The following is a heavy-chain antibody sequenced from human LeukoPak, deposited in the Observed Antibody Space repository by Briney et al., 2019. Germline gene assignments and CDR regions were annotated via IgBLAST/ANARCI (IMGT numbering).Heavy chain of an antibody. Sequence: SETLSLTCTVSSGSISSSSYYWGWIRQPPGKGLEWIGSIYYSGSTYYNPSLKSRVTISVDTSKNQFSLKLSSVTAADTAVYYCARESMRGGYYDILTGYDYWGQGTLVTVSS. CDR3: ARESMRGGYYDILTGYDY. V-gene: IGHV4-39*07. CDR1: SGSISSSSYY. D-gene: IGHD3-9*01. J-gene: IGHJ4*02. CDR2: IYYSGST.